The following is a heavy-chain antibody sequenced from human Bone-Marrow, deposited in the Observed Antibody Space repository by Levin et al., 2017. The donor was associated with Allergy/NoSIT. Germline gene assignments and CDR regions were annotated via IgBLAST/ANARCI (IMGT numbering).Heavy chain of an antibody. Sequence: LSLTCAASGFTFSIYAMHWVRQAPGKGLEWVAVISYDGTYKYYADSVKGRFTISRDNSKNTLHLQMNSLRTEDTAVYYCANLAAAGTEKYWGQGTLVTVSS. CDR1: GFTFSIYA. J-gene: IGHJ4*02. CDR2: ISYDGTYK. D-gene: IGHD6-13*01. CDR3: ANLAAAGTEKY. V-gene: IGHV3-30*18.